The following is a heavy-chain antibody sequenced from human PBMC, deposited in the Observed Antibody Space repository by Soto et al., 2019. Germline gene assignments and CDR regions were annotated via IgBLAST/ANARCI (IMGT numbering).Heavy chain of an antibody. CDR2: INPHSGGT. J-gene: IGHJ6*02. D-gene: IGHD6-6*01. CDR1: GYTFTGYY. V-gene: IGHV1-2*02. CDR3: AIAALPYYYGMDV. Sequence: RASVEVSCKASGYTFTGYYIHWMRHAPRQWLEWMGWINPHSGGTNYAQKFQSRVTMTRDTAISTAYMELSRLSSDDTTVYYCAIAALPYYYGMDVWGQGTTVTVSS.